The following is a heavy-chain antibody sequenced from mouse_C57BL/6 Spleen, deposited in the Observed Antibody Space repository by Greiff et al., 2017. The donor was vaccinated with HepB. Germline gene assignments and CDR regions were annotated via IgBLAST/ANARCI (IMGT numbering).Heavy chain of an antibody. Sequence: QVQLQQSGAELVKPGASVKLSCKASGYTFTSYWMHWVKQRPGRGLEWIGRIDPNSGGTKYNEKFKSKATLTVDKPSSTAYMQLSSLTSEDSAVYYCARWGENYDYDDYAMDYWGQGTSVTVSS. CDR2: IDPNSGGT. D-gene: IGHD2-4*01. CDR1: GYTFTSYW. V-gene: IGHV1-72*01. J-gene: IGHJ4*01. CDR3: ARWGENYDYDDYAMDY.